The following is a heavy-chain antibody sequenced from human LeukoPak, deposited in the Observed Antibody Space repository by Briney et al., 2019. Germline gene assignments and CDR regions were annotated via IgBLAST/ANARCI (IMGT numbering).Heavy chain of an antibody. CDR2: IYSGGST. Sequence: PGGSLRLSCAASGFTVSSNYMSWVRQAPGKGLEWVSVIYSGGSTYYADSVEGRFTISRDNSKDTLYLQMNSLRVEDTAIYYCAKDREPAAVGWFDPWGQGTLVTVSS. CDR3: AKDREPAAVGWFDP. J-gene: IGHJ5*02. CDR1: GFTVSSNY. V-gene: IGHV3-53*01. D-gene: IGHD6-13*01.